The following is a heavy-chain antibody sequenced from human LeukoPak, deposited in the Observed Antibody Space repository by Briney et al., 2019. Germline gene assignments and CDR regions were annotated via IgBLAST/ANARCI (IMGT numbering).Heavy chain of an antibody. J-gene: IGHJ5*02. CDR1: GYTFTSYY. CDR3: ARDTRGGVVTAGWFDP. V-gene: IGHV1-46*01. CDR2: INPSGGST. Sequence: ASVKVSCKASGYTFTSYYMHWVRQAPGQGLEWMGIINPSGGSTSYAQKFQGRVTMTRDTSTSTVYMELSSLRSEDAAVYYCARDTRGGVVTAGWFDPWGQGTLVTVSS. D-gene: IGHD2-21*02.